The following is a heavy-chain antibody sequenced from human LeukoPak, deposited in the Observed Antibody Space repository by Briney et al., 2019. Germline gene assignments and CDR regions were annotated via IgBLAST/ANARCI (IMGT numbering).Heavy chain of an antibody. J-gene: IGHJ4*02. D-gene: IGHD3-10*01. V-gene: IGHV4-4*07. Sequence: SETLSLTCTVSGGSISSFYWSWIRQPAGKALEWIGRIYTSGSTNYNPSLKSRVTMSVDTSKNQFSLKLRSVTAADTAVYYCARNSYTYYYGSGSYSNFDYWGQGTLVTVSS. CDR3: ARNSYTYYYGSGSYSNFDY. CDR2: IYTSGST. CDR1: GGSISSFY.